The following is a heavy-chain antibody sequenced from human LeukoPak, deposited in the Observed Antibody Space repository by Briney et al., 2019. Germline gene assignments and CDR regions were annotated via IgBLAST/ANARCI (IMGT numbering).Heavy chain of an antibody. CDR2: ISAYNGNT. D-gene: IGHD3-3*01. J-gene: IGHJ6*03. CDR3: ATTRAYDLWFYMDV. CDR1: GYTFTSYG. Sequence: GASVKVSCKASGYTFTSYGISWVRQAPGQGLEWMGWISAYNGNTNYAQKLQGRDTMTTDTSTSTAYMELRSLRSDDTAVYYCATTRAYDLWFYMDVWGKGTTVTVSS. V-gene: IGHV1-18*01.